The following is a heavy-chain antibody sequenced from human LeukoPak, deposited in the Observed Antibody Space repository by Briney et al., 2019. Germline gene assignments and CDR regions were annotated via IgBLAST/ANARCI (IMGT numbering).Heavy chain of an antibody. CDR1: GFTFSSYS. D-gene: IGHD3-10*01. CDR2: ISSSSSYI. J-gene: IGHJ4*02. Sequence: PGGSLRLSCAASGFTFSSYSMNWVRQAPGKGLEWVSSISSSSSYIYYADSVKGRFTISRDNAKNSLYLQMNSLRAEDTAVYYCARDNLYGSGSYYNFDYWGQGTLVTVSS. CDR3: ARDNLYGSGSYYNFDY. V-gene: IGHV3-21*01.